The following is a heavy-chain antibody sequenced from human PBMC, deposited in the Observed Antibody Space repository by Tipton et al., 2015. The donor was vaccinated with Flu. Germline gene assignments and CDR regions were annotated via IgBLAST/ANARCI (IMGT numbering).Heavy chain of an antibody. CDR2: FYYSGST. Sequence: TLSLTCTVSGGSISSYYWSWIRQPPGKGLDWIVYFYYSGSTNYNPSLKSRVTISVDTSKNQFSLKLSSVTAADTAVYYCARGGRAFSGYCSSTRCYKYYYSGMAVWGQGATVSVSS. J-gene: IGHJ6*02. D-gene: IGHD2-2*02. V-gene: IGHV4-59*01. CDR1: GGSISSYY. CDR3: ARGGRAFSGYCSSTRCYKYYYSGMAV.